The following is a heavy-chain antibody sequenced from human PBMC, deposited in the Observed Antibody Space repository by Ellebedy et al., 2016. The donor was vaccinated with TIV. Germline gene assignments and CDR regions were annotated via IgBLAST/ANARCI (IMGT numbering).Heavy chain of an antibody. V-gene: IGHV3-23*01. D-gene: IGHD2-21*02. J-gene: IGHJ4*02. CDR2: ISSSGDRT. Sequence: PGGSLRLSCAASGFIFSRYAMSWVRQAPGKGLEWVSGISSSGDRTYYADSVKGRFTISRENSKNMVFVQMDSLRAEDTAVYYCAKPQGVLTAMKYYFDYWGQGALVTVSS. CDR1: GFIFSRYA. CDR3: AKPQGVLTAMKYYFDY.